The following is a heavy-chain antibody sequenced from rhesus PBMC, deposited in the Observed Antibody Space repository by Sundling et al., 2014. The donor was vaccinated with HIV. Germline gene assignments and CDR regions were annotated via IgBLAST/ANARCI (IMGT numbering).Heavy chain of an antibody. Sequence: DVQLVESGGGLVKPGGSLRLSCVASGFTFSSYVVHWVRQAPGKGLEWVSVISESGGTIYYADSVKGRFTISRDNAKNSLFLQMNTLRAEDTAVYYCAKAATTITLTSFDYWGQGVLVTVSS. CDR2: ISESGGTI. D-gene: IGHD4-11*01. V-gene: IGHV3-100*01. J-gene: IGHJ4*01. CDR3: AKAATTITLTSFDY. CDR1: GFTFSSYV.